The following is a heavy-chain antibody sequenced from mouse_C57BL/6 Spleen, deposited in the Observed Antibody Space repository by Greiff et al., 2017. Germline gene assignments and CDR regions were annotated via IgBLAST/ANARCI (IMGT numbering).Heavy chain of an antibody. CDR2: INPSSGYT. J-gene: IGHJ1*03. Sequence: VQLQQSGAELAKPGASVKLSCKASGYTFTSYWMHWVKQRPGQGLEWIGYINPSSGYTKYNQKFKDKATLTADKSSSTAYMQLSSLTYEDSAVYYCARSYYGSREYFDVWGTGTTVTVSS. V-gene: IGHV1-7*01. CDR1: GYTFTSYW. CDR3: ARSYYGSREYFDV. D-gene: IGHD1-1*01.